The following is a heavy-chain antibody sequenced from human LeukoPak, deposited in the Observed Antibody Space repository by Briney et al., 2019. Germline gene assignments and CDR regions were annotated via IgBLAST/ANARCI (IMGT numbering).Heavy chain of an antibody. V-gene: IGHV1-69*05. CDR1: GGTFSSYA. J-gene: IGHJ6*03. CDR3: ARGRAVADYYYYMDV. Sequence: SVKVSCKASGGTFSSYAISWVRQAPGQGLEWMGGIIPIFGTANYAQKFQGRVTMTRNTSISTAYMELSSLRSEDTAVYYCARGRAVADYYYYMDVWGKGTTVTISS. D-gene: IGHD6-19*01. CDR2: IIPIFGTA.